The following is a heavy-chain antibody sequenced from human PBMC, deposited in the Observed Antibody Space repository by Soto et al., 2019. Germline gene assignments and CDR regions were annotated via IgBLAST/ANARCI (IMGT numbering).Heavy chain of an antibody. Sequence: GGSLRLSCAASGFTFSSYSMNWVRQAPGKGLEWVSLISSSSSYIYYADSVKGRFTISRDNAKNSLYLQMNSLRAEDTAVYYFARDRGGDLKAIDIWGQGTMVTVSS. J-gene: IGHJ3*02. D-gene: IGHD3-10*01. CDR3: ARDRGGDLKAIDI. CDR2: ISSSSSYI. CDR1: GFTFSSYS. V-gene: IGHV3-21*01.